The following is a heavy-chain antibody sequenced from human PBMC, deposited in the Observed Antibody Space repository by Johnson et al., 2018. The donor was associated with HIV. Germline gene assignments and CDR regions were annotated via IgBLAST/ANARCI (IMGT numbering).Heavy chain of an antibody. J-gene: IGHJ3*01. D-gene: IGHD3-10*01. CDR1: GSTVSSNY. CDR3: ARSMRGAFDV. Sequence: VQLVESGGGLVQPGGSLRLSCAASGSTVSSNYMSWVRQAPGKGLEWVSAISVSGGSTYYADPVKGRFTISRENSKNTRYLQMNSLRAEETAVYYCARSMRGAFDVWGQGTMVTVSS. V-gene: IGHV3-23*04. CDR2: ISVSGGST.